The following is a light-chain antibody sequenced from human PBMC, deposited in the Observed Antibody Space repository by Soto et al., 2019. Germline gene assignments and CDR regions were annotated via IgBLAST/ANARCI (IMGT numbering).Light chain of an antibody. CDR2: GNT. CDR1: SSNIGAGYD. J-gene: IGLJ2*01. CDR3: QSYDSSLGGDVV. V-gene: IGLV1-40*01. Sequence: QAVVTQPPSVSGAPGQRVTISCTGSSSNIGAGYDVHWYQQLPGRAPKLLIYGNTNRPSGVPDRFSGSKSGTSASLAITGLQAEDEADYYCQSYDSSLGGDVVFGGGTKLTVL.